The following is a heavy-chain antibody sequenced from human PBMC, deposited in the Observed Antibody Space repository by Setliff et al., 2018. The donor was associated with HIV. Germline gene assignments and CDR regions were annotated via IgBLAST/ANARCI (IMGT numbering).Heavy chain of an antibody. V-gene: IGHV4-31*03. Sequence: LSLTCSVSGGSISSGYYYWSWIRQHPGKGLEWIGYIYYSGSSYYNPSLKSRVTISVDTSKNQFSVKLSSVTAADTAVYYCARVLNPSDAFDIWGQGTMVTVS. J-gene: IGHJ3*02. CDR1: GGSISSGYYY. CDR2: IYYSGSS. CDR3: ARVLNPSDAFDI.